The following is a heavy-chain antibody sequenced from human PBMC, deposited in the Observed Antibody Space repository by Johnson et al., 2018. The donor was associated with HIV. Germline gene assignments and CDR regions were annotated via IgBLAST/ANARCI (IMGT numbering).Heavy chain of an antibody. J-gene: IGHJ3*02. V-gene: IGHV3-43D*04. Sequence: VESGGVVVQPGGSLRLSCAASGFTFDDYAMHWVRQAPGKGLEWVSLISWNSGRIGYADFVKGRFTISRDNAKNSLYLQMNSLRAEDTALYYCARDIFYTDTAFDIWGQGTMVTVSS. CDR2: ISWNSGRI. CDR3: ARDIFYTDTAFDI. CDR1: GFTFDDYA.